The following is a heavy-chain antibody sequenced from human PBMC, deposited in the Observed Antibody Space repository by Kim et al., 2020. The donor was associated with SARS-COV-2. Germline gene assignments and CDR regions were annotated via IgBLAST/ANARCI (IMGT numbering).Heavy chain of an antibody. CDR1: GDSISSTNYY. D-gene: IGHD6-6*01. CDR3: ARQSGIAARQVSDY. J-gene: IGHJ4*02. Sequence: SETLSLTCIVSGDSISSTNYYWGWIRQPPGRGLEWIGTIYHSGSTYYNPSLKSRVTISVDTSKSHFSLRLKSVTVADTAIYYCARQSGIAARQVSDYWGQVTLVTVSS. V-gene: IGHV4-39*01. CDR2: IYHSGST.